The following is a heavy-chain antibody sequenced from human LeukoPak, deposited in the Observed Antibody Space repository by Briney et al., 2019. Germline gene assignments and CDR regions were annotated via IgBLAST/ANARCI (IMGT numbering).Heavy chain of an antibody. J-gene: IGHJ4*02. V-gene: IGHV1-3*01. CDR1: GYTFITSS. CDR2: ITVASGNT. D-gene: IGHD7-27*01. Sequence: GASVKVSCKTLGYTFITSSIYWVRQAPGQRLEWLGWITVASGNTRYSENRQGRVTLTRDTSANTAYMELHNLKFEDTAVYYCVGGSLGYWGQGTPVTVSP. CDR3: VGGSLGY.